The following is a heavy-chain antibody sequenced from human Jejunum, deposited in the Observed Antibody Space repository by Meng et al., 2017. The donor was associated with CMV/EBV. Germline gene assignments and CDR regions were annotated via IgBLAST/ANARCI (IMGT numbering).Heavy chain of an antibody. CDR3: ARVPSGYRFDY. CDR1: RASISNGDSY. Sequence: CAVSRASISNGDSYWSWLRQRPGKGLEWIGYIYYTGRTHSNPSLRSRVSISIDTSNNQYSLTLTSVTAADTAVYYCARVPSGYRFDYWGQGALVTVSS. V-gene: IGHV4-31*11. D-gene: IGHD5-12*01. J-gene: IGHJ4*02. CDR2: IYYTGRT.